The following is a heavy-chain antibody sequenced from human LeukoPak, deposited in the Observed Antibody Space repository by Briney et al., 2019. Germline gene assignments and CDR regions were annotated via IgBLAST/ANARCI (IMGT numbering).Heavy chain of an antibody. D-gene: IGHD3-10*01. CDR2: IYYSGST. CDR1: GGSISSSSYY. CDR3: AKGRITMVRGVPAFDY. J-gene: IGHJ4*02. V-gene: IGHV4-39*01. Sequence: SETLSLTCTVSGGSISSSSYYWGWIRQLPGKGLEWIGSIYYSGSTYYNPSLKSRVTISVDTSKNQFSLKLSSVTAADTAVYYCAKGRITMVRGVPAFDYWGQGTLVTVSS.